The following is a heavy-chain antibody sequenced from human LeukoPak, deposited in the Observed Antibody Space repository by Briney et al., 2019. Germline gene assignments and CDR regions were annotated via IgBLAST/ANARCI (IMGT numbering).Heavy chain of an antibody. V-gene: IGHV3-30*03. CDR2: ISYAGTVT. CDR1: GFTFSNYG. Sequence: HRGGSLRLSCEASGFTFSNYGMHWVRQAPGKGLEWVAVISYAGTVTYYADSVKGRFTISRDNAKNSLYLQMNSLRAEDTAVYYCARAAVDWNDAFDIWGQGTMVTVSS. J-gene: IGHJ3*02. D-gene: IGHD3-9*01. CDR3: ARAAVDWNDAFDI.